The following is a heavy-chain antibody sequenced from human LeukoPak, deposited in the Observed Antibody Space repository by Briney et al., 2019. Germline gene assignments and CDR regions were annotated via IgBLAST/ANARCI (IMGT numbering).Heavy chain of an antibody. V-gene: IGHV3-30-3*01. CDR3: ARDKRENGVFDY. CDR2: ISYDGSNK. Sequence: GGSLRLSCAASGFTFNSYAMHWVRQAPGKGLEWVAVISYDGSNKYYADSVKGRFTISRDNSKNTLYLQMNSLRAEETAVYYCARDKRENGVFDYWGQGTLVTVSS. CDR1: GFTFNSYA. J-gene: IGHJ4*02. D-gene: IGHD2-8*01.